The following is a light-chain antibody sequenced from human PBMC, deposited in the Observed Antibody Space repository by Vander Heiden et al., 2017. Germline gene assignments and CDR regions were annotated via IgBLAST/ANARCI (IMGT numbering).Light chain of an antibody. Sequence: HAVLTPPSSLSASPGASARSTCTLRRDINVGTYRIYWYQQKPSSPPQYLLRYNSDSDKQQGSGVPSRFSGSKDASANAGILLISGLQSEDEADYYCLIWHTSAWVFGGGTKLTVL. J-gene: IGLJ3*02. CDR2: YNSDSDK. V-gene: IGLV5-45*03. CDR3: LIWHTSAWV. CDR1: RDINVGTYR.